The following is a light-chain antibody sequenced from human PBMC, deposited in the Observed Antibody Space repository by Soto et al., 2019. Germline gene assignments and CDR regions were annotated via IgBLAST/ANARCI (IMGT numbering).Light chain of an antibody. J-gene: IGLJ1*01. Sequence: QSALTQPASVSGSPGQSITISRTGTSSDIGDYNYVSWYQQHPDKAPKLMIYEVSNRPSGVSDRFSGSKSGNTASLTISGLQAEDEADYYCSSYTSSTTRVFGTGTKVTVL. V-gene: IGLV2-14*01. CDR2: EVS. CDR1: SSDIGDYNY. CDR3: SSYTSSTTRV.